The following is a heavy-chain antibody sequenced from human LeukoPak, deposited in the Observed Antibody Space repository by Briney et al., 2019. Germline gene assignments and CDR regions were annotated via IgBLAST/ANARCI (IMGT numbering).Heavy chain of an antibody. CDR1: GFTFSSYS. D-gene: IGHD3-10*02. Sequence: GGSLRLSCAASGFTFSSYSMNWVRQPPGKGLEWVSSISSSSSYIYYADSVKGRFTISRDNAKNSLYLQMNSLRAEDTAVYYCAELGITMIGGAWGKGTTVTISS. CDR3: AELGITMIGGA. CDR2: ISSSSSYI. V-gene: IGHV3-21*01. J-gene: IGHJ6*04.